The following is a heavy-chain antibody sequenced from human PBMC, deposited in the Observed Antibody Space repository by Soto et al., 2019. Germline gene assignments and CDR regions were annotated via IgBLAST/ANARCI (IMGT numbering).Heavy chain of an antibody. J-gene: IGHJ4*02. V-gene: IGHV1-69*02. CDR1: GDTFSSYS. CDR3: ARGEGYCYGRSSPFDY. Sequence: QVQLVQSGAEVKKPGSSVKVSCQASGDTFSSYSISWVRQAPGQGLEWVGRIISILAIPNYARKFQGRVTVTADKSTSTDYMELSSLRFEDTAVYYCARGEGYCYGRSSPFDYWGQGTLVTVSS. D-gene: IGHD5-18*01. CDR2: IISILAIP.